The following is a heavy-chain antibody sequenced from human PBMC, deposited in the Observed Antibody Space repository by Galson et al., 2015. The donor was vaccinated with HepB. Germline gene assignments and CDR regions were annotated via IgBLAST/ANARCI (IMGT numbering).Heavy chain of an antibody. Sequence: SVKVSCKASGYTFTGYYMHWVRQAPGQGLEWMGWINPNSGGTNYAQKFQGRVTMTRDTSISTAYMELSRLRSDDTAVYYCARDLGAAGTFDYWGQGTLVAVSS. V-gene: IGHV1-2*02. J-gene: IGHJ4*02. CDR3: ARDLGAAGTFDY. D-gene: IGHD6-13*01. CDR1: GYTFTGYY. CDR2: INPNSGGT.